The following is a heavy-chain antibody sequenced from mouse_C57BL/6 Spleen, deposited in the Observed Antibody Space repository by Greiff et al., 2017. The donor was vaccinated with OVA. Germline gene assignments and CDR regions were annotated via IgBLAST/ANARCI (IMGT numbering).Heavy chain of an antibody. V-gene: IGHV7-3*01. Sequence: EVKVVESGGGLVQPGGSLSLSCAASGFTFTDYYMSWVRQPPGKALEWLGFIRNKANGYTTEYSASVKGRFTISRDNSQSILYLQMNALRAEDSATYYCARSLSLLLFDYWGQGTTLTVSS. CDR1: GFTFTDYY. CDR3: ARSLSLLLFDY. D-gene: IGHD1-2*01. J-gene: IGHJ2*01. CDR2: IRNKANGYTT.